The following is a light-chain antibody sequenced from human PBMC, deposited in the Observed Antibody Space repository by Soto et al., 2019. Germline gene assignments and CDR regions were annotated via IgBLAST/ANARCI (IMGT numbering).Light chain of an antibody. CDR3: QQYDDRPRT. CDR1: QSVSSSY. V-gene: IGKV3-20*01. CDR2: GVF. Sequence: EIVLTQSPGTLSLSPGERATLSCMASQSVSSSYLAWYQQKPGQAPRLLIYGVFSRATGVPDRFSGGGSGTDFTLTISRVEPEDFAVYYCQQYDDRPRTFGQGTKVDIK. J-gene: IGKJ1*01.